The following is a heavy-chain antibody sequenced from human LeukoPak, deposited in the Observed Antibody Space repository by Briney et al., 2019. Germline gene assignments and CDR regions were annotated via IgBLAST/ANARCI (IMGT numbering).Heavy chain of an antibody. J-gene: IGHJ4*02. CDR3: ARAPQLYYFDY. Sequence: SETLSLTCTVSGDSITDYYWSWIRQPSGKGLEWIGYIYDSGSTTDYNPSLKSRVTISVDTSKTQFSLKVTSVTAADTAVYYCARAPQLYYFDYWGQGILVTVSS. V-gene: IGHV4-59*01. CDR2: IYDSGST. D-gene: IGHD2-15*01. CDR1: GDSITDYY.